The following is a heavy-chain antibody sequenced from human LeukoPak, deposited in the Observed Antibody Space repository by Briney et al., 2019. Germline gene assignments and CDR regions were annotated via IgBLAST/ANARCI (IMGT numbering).Heavy chain of an antibody. Sequence: SVKLSCKASGGTFSSYTISWVRQAPGQGLEWMGRIIPILGIANYAQKFQVRVTITADKSTSTAYMELSSLRSEDTAVYYCAREGRSGIIWFDPWGQGTLVTVSS. CDR1: GGTFSSYT. V-gene: IGHV1-69*04. CDR3: AREGRSGIIWFDP. D-gene: IGHD3-16*01. CDR2: IIPILGIA. J-gene: IGHJ5*02.